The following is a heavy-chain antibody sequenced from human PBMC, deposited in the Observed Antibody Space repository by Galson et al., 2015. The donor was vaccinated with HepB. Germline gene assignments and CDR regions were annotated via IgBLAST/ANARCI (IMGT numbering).Heavy chain of an antibody. D-gene: IGHD5-18*01. CDR3: ARFLTSMVKVEGWFDP. V-gene: IGHV4-59*01. CDR2: IYYTGRT. Sequence: SETLSLTCTVSGGSISSYYWSWIRQTPGKGLEWIGYIYYTGRTDYNPSLESRVTISVDPSKIQFSLRLSSVTAADTAVYYCARFLTSMVKVEGWFDPWGQGTLVTVSS. J-gene: IGHJ5*02. CDR1: GGSISSYY.